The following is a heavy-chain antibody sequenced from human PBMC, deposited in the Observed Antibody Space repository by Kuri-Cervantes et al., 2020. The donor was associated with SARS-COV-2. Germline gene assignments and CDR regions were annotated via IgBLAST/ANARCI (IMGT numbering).Heavy chain of an antibody. V-gene: IGHV3-48*02. CDR1: GFTFSSYS. CDR3: ARGSEAGYYYFDY. Sequence: GESLKISCAASGFTFSSYSMTWVRQAPGKGLEWVSYISSSSSTIYYADSVKGRFTISRDSAKNSLYLQMSSLRDEDTAVYYCARGSEAGYYYFDYWGQGTLVTVSS. CDR2: ISSSSSTI. D-gene: IGHD3-9*01. J-gene: IGHJ4*02.